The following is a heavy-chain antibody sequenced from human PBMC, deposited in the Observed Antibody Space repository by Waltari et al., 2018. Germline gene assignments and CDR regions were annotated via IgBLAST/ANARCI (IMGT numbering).Heavy chain of an antibody. D-gene: IGHD4-4*01. V-gene: IGHV1-69-2*01. CDR3: AIGGLMVTHFDY. CDR2: VDPEDGET. CDR1: GNTFTDYS. J-gene: IGHJ4*02. Sequence: EVQLVQSGAEVKKPGDTVKISCKVSGNTFTDYSIHWVQQAPGKGLEWMGVVDPEDGETRYPEKFQGRVTISADTSADTAYMELSSLRSEDTAVYYCAIGGLMVTHFDYWGQGTLVTVSS.